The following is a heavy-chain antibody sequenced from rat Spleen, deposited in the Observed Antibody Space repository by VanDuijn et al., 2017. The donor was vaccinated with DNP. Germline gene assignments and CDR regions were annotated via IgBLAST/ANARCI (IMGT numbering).Heavy chain of an antibody. CDR1: GFSLTNYH. V-gene: IGHV2-27*01. CDR3: ARHYTY. D-gene: IGHD1-2*01. J-gene: IGHJ2*01. Sequence: QVQLEESGPGLVQPSQTLSLTCTVSGFSLTNYHVNWVRQPPGKGLDWMGRIQSGGNTDYNSVLKSRLSISRDTSKSQVFLKMNSVKTEDTAIYFCARHYTYWGQGVMGTVSS. CDR2: IQSGGNT.